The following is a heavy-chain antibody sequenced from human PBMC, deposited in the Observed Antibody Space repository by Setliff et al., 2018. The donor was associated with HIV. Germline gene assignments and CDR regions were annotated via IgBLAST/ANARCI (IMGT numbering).Heavy chain of an antibody. CDR1: GGSVSTSSYS. V-gene: IGHV4-39*01. CDR3: GRVAGYCAPSRCYGYNAFDI. D-gene: IGHD2-15*01. Sequence: ETLSLTCTVSGGSVSTSSYSWGWIRQPPEKGLEWIGTIYHTGKTYYNSSLNSRVTIAVDTSKDQFSLNLSTVTAADTAVYYCGRVAGYCAPSRCYGYNAFDIWGPGTMVTVSS. J-gene: IGHJ3*02. CDR2: IYHTGKT.